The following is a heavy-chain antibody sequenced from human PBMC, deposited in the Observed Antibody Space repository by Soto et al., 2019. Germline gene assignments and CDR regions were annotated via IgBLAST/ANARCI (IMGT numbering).Heavy chain of an antibody. CDR1: GGSMPSADQY. J-gene: IGHJ6*02. Sequence: SEPLSLPSTVTGGSMPSADQYWTWIRHRPGEGLEWLGYINHRGSLYYNPSLKSRVSMSVDTSKNQFSLNLSSVTAADTAVYYCARELPQRQGRNMDVWGQGTTVTVSS. CDR3: ARELPQRQGRNMDV. V-gene: IGHV4-31*02. D-gene: IGHD1-1*01. CDR2: INHRGSL.